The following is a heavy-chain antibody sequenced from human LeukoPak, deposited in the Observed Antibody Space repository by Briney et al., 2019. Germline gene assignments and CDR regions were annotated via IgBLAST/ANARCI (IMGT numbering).Heavy chain of an antibody. CDR3: AKRAAGYYFDH. J-gene: IGHJ4*02. CDR2: INSGGST. V-gene: IGHV3-23*01. CDR1: GFTFSSYS. Sequence: GGSLRLSCAASGFTFSSYSMSWVRQAPWKGLEWVSSINSGGSTFYADSVKGRFTISRDNSQNTLYLQMNSLTAEDTAVYYCAKRAAGYYFDHWGQGTLVTVSS. D-gene: IGHD6-13*01.